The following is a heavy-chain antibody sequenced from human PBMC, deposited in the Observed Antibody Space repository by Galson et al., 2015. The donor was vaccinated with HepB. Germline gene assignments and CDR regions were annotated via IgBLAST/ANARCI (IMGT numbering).Heavy chain of an antibody. V-gene: IGHV3-7*03. J-gene: IGHJ5*02. CDR1: EFTFRDYW. CDR3: ARAIVLVPTSLLFDL. CDR2: IKQDGNEK. Sequence: SLRLSCAASEFTFRDYWMTWVRQAPGKGLEWVANIKQDGNEKYYVDSVKGRFTISRDNAKNLLYLQMNSLRAEDTAVYYCARAIVLVPTSLLFDLWGQGTLVTVSS. D-gene: IGHD4/OR15-4a*01.